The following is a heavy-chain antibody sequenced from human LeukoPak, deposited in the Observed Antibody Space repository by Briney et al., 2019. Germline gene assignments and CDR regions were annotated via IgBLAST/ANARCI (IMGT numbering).Heavy chain of an antibody. CDR2: ISSNSSYI. V-gene: IGHV3-21*01. CDR1: GFTFSSYG. Sequence: GGSLRLSCAASGFTFSSYGMHWVRQAPGKGLEWVSSISSNSSYIYYADSVKGRFTISRDNAKNSLYLQMNSLRAEDTAVYYCARDPGSYYFYAMDVWGQGTTVTVSS. J-gene: IGHJ6*02. CDR3: ARDPGSYYFYAMDV.